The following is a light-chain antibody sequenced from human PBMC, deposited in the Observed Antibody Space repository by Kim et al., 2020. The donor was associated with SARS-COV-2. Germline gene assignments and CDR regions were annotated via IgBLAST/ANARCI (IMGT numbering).Light chain of an antibody. CDR1: SSDVGGYNY. CDR3: SSYTSSSLV. V-gene: IGLV2-14*03. CDR2: DVS. J-gene: IGLJ2*01. Sequence: PGQAITISCTGNSSDVGGYNYVSWYLQHPGKAPKLMIYDVSNRPSGVSNRFSGSKSRNTASLTISGLQAEDEADYYCSSYTSSSLVFGGGTQLTVL.